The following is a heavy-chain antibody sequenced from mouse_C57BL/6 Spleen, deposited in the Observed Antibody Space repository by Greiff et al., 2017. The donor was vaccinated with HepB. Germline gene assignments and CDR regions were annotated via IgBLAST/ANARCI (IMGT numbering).Heavy chain of an antibody. Sequence: QVQLQQSGAELVRPGSSVKLSCKASGYTFTSYWMDWVKQRPGQGLEWIGNIYPSDSETHYNQKFKDKATLTVDKSSSTAYMQLSSLTSEDSAVYYCARGSYGYWYFDVWGTGTTVTVSS. J-gene: IGHJ1*03. CDR2: IYPSDSET. V-gene: IGHV1-61*01. CDR1: GYTFTSYW. CDR3: ARGSYGYWYFDV. D-gene: IGHD1-1*02.